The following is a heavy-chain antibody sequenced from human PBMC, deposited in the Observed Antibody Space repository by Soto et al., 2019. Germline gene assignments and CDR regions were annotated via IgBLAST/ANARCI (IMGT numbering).Heavy chain of an antibody. CDR3: ARDLSAYDFWSGYYPPFDY. CDR2: TYYRSKWYN. CDR1: GDSVSSNSAA. J-gene: IGHJ4*02. V-gene: IGHV6-1*01. D-gene: IGHD3-3*01. Sequence: PSQTLSLTCAISGDSVSSNSAAWNWIRQFPSRGLEWLGRTYYRSKWYNDYAVSVKSRITINPDTSKNQFSLQLNSVTPEDTAVYYCARDLSAYDFWSGYYPPFDYWGQGTLVTVSS.